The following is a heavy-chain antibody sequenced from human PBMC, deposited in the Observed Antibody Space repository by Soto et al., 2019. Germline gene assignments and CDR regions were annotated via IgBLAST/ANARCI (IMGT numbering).Heavy chain of an antibody. D-gene: IGHD6-13*01. CDR1: GFTFSSYS. CDR3: ARHPDRIAEIGWFDP. CDR2: ISSSSSTI. Sequence: EVQLVESGGGLVQPGGSLRLSCAASGFTFSSYSMNWVRQAPGKGLEWVSYISSSSSTIYYADSVKGRFTISRDNAKNSLYLQMNSLRAEDTAVYCCARHPDRIAEIGWFDPWGQGTLVTVSS. V-gene: IGHV3-48*01. J-gene: IGHJ5*02.